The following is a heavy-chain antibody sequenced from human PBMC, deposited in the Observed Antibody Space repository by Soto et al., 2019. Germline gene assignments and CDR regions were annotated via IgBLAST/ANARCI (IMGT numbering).Heavy chain of an antibody. J-gene: IGHJ4*02. Sequence: GGSLRLSCAASGFTFSSYSMNWVRQAPGKGLEWVSSISSSSSYIYYADSVKGRFTISRDNAKNSLYLQMNSLRAEDTAVYYCAREVGGVAGAYYYFDYWGQGTLVTVSS. D-gene: IGHD6-19*01. CDR3: AREVGGVAGAYYYFDY. CDR2: ISSSSSYI. V-gene: IGHV3-21*01. CDR1: GFTFSSYS.